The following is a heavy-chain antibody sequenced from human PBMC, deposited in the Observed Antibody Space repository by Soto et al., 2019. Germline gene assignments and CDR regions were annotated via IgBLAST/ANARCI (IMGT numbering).Heavy chain of an antibody. CDR3: ARGRADYIWGSYRYGYFDY. J-gene: IGHJ4*02. Sequence: SETLSLTCAVYGGSFSGYYWSWIRQPPGKGLEWIGEINHSGSTNYNPSLKSRVTISVDTSKNQFSLKLSSVTAADTAVYYCARGRADYIWGSYRYGYFDYWGQGTLVTVSS. CDR1: GGSFSGYY. V-gene: IGHV4-34*01. D-gene: IGHD3-16*02. CDR2: INHSGST.